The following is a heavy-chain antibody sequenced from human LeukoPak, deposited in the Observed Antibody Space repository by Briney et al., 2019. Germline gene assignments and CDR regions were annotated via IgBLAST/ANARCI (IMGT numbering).Heavy chain of an antibody. CDR3: ARHPFDIATATPGDFDY. CDR2: IYYSGST. D-gene: IGHD6-13*01. CDR1: GGSITSSSYY. V-gene: IGHV4-39*01. J-gene: IGHJ4*02. Sequence: SETLSLTCTVSGGSITSSSYYWGWIRQPPGKGLEWIGSIYYSGSTYYNPSLKSRVTISVDTSKNQFSLKLRSVTAADTAVHYCARHPFDIATATPGDFDYWGQGTLVTVSS.